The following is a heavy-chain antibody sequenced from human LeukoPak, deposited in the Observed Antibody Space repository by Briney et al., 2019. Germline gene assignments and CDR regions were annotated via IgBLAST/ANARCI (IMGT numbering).Heavy chain of an antibody. CDR2: IYYSGST. CDR3: ARDGNSYGLDY. D-gene: IGHD5-18*01. Sequence: PSETLSLTCTVSGGSISSYYWSWIRQPPGKGLEWIGYIYYSGSTNYNPSLKSRVTISVDTSKNQFSLKLSSVTAADTAVYYCARDGNSYGLDYWGQGTLDTVSS. CDR1: GGSISSYY. J-gene: IGHJ4*02. V-gene: IGHV4-59*01.